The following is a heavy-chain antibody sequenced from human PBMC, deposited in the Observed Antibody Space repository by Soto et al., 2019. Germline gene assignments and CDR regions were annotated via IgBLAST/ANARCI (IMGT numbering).Heavy chain of an antibody. Sequence: QVELVQSGAEVKKPGASVKVSCTASGYTFTSYGISCVRQAPGQGLEWLGWISAYNGHTNYAQKRQGRVTMTTDTSTSTADMELRSLRSDETAGEYWARDDCIRTSCYIGYWGQGNLVTGSS. J-gene: IGHJ4*02. V-gene: IGHV1-18*01. D-gene: IGHD2-2*02. CDR3: ARDDCIRTSCYIGY. CDR1: GYTFTSYG. CDR2: ISAYNGHT.